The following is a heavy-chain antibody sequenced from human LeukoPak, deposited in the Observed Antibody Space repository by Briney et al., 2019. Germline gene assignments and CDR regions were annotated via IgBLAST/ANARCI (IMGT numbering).Heavy chain of an antibody. Sequence: SETLSLTCTVSGGSISSYYWSWIRQPPGKGLEWIGYIYYSGSTNYNPSLKSRVTISVDTSKNQFSLKLSSVTAADTAVYYCARETLYGISTSCSSQNFDYWGQGTLVTVSS. CDR3: ARETLYGISTSCSSQNFDY. CDR1: GGSISSYY. J-gene: IGHJ4*02. V-gene: IGHV4-59*12. D-gene: IGHD2-2*01. CDR2: IYYSGST.